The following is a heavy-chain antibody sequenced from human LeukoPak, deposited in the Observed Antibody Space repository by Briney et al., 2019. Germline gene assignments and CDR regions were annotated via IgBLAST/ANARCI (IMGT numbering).Heavy chain of an antibody. D-gene: IGHD2-2*02. V-gene: IGHV3-23*01. J-gene: IGHJ4*02. CDR1: GFTFSNYG. CDR3: SKTEAPAAIRAGSDY. CDR2: ISGSGSAT. Sequence: GGSLRLSCAASGFTFSNYGMSWVRQAPGKGLEWVSTISGSGSATYNAGSVKGRFTTSRDNSNNTLYLQMNSLRAEDTAVYYCSKTEAPAAIRAGSDYWGQGTLVTVSS.